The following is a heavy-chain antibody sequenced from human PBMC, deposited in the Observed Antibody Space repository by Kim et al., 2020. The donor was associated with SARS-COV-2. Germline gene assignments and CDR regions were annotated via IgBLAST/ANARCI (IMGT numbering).Heavy chain of an antibody. D-gene: IGHD3-10*01. V-gene: IGHV3-23*01. Sequence: YTASVKGRFPIARDNSKNTVFLQMNSLRAEDTALYYCAKGPGVIPVHYFYYWGQGTLVAVSS. J-gene: IGHJ4*02. CDR3: AKGPGVIPVHYFYY.